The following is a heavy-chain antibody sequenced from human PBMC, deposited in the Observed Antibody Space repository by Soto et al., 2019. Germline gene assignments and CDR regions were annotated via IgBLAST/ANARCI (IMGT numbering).Heavy chain of an antibody. CDR2: MNPNSGNT. V-gene: IGHV1-8*01. CDR3: ARDRVDSYFDY. J-gene: IGHJ4*02. D-gene: IGHD3-3*01. CDR1: GYTFTSYD. Sequence: ASVKVSCKASGYTFTSYDINWVRQATGQGLEWMGWMNPNSGNTGYAQKFQGRVTMTRNTSISTAYMELRSLRSDDTAVYYCARDRVDSYFDYWGQGTLVTVSS.